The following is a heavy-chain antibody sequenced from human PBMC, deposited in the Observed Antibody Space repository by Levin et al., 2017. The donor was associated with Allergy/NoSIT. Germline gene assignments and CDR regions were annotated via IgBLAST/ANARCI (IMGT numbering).Heavy chain of an antibody. D-gene: IGHD1/OR15-1a*01. CDR1: GFTFSSYG. CDR3: AKLVNWNKDAFDI. Sequence: SCAASGFTFSSYGMHWVRQAPGKGLEWVAVISYDGSNKYYADSVKGRFTISRDNSKNTLYLQMNSLRAEDTAVYYCAKLVNWNKDAFDIWGQGTMVTVSS. CDR2: ISYDGSNK. V-gene: IGHV3-30*18. J-gene: IGHJ3*02.